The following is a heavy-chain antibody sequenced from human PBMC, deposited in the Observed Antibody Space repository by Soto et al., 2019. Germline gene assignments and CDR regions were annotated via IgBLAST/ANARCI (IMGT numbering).Heavy chain of an antibody. J-gene: IGHJ4*02. Sequence: PSETLSLTCSVSGGSINSGYYYWSWIRQSPGKGLEWIGYIYYIGSTYYNPSLKSRSTISIDTSKKQFFLDVDSVTAADTAVYYCARLYTGYEAFDYWGQGTLVPVSP. V-gene: IGHV4-30-4*01. CDR3: ARLYTGYEAFDY. CDR2: IYYIGST. CDR1: GGSINSGYYY. D-gene: IGHD5-12*01.